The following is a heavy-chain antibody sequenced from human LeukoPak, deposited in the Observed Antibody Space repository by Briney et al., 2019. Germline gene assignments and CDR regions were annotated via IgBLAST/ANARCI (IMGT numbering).Heavy chain of an antibody. CDR1: GFTVSSNY. J-gene: IGHJ2*01. CDR3: VKDEGIGAPYWYFDL. CDR2: IYSGGST. D-gene: IGHD2-15*01. Sequence: PGGSLRLSCAASGFTVSSNYMSWVRQAPGKGLEWVSVIYSGGSTYYADSVKGRFTISRDNSKNTLYLQMSSLRAEDTAVYYCVKDEGIGAPYWYFDLWGRGTLVTVSP. V-gene: IGHV3-66*01.